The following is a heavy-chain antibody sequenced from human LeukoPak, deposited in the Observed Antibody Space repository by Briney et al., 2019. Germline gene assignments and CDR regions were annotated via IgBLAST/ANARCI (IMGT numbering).Heavy chain of an antibody. D-gene: IGHD3-16*01. J-gene: IGHJ4*02. V-gene: IGHV4-4*02. Sequence: SETLSLTCGVSGGSISSINWWCWVRQPPGRGLEWIGEIYHGGGSNYNPSLRSRVTMSLDKSKNQFSLMLSSVTAADTAMYYCVSGWGLWGGEYWGQGTLVTVSS. CDR1: GGSISSINW. CDR3: VSGWGLWGGEY. CDR2: IYHGGGS.